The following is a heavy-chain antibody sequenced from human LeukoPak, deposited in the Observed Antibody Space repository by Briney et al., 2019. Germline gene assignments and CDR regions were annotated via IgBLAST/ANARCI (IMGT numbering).Heavy chain of an antibody. CDR1: GYTLTELS. Sequence: ASVKVSCKVSGYTLTELSMHWARQAPGKGLEWMGGFDPEDGETIYAQKFQGRVTMTEDTSTDTAYMELSSLRSEDTAVYYCATSIITIFGVASQHWGQGTLVTVSS. CDR3: ATSIITIFGVASQH. J-gene: IGHJ1*01. D-gene: IGHD3-3*01. V-gene: IGHV1-24*01. CDR2: FDPEDGET.